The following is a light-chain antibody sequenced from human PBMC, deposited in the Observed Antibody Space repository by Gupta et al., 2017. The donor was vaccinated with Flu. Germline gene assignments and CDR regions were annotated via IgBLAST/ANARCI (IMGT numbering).Light chain of an antibody. Sequence: SSGLTQPPSVSVSPRQTVSITCSGDELGDKYVCWYQQKPGQSPVLVMYVDSKRPSGIPDRFPGSTSGNTATLTISGTQPIDEADYYCQAWDTSTVLFGGGTKLTVL. J-gene: IGLJ2*01. CDR3: QAWDTSTVL. CDR1: ELGDKY. V-gene: IGLV3-1*01. CDR2: VDS.